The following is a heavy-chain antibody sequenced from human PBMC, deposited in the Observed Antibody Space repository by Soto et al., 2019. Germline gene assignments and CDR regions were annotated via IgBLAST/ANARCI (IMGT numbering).Heavy chain of an antibody. CDR3: ARKARYSSPPMGFDI. CDR2: IIPIFGTA. CDR1: GGTFSSYA. J-gene: IGHJ3*02. D-gene: IGHD6-19*01. Sequence: GASVKVSCKASGGTFSSYAISWVRQAPGQGLEWMGGIIPIFGTANYAQKFQGRVTITADESTSTAYMELSSLRSEDTAVYYCARKARYSSPPMGFDIWGQGTMVTVSS. V-gene: IGHV1-69*13.